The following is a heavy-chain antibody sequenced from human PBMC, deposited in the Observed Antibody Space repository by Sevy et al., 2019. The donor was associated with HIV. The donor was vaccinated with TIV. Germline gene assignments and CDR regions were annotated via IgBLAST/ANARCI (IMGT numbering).Heavy chain of an antibody. D-gene: IGHD4-17*01. CDR2: IWFDGSNE. CDR3: ARDLEFYDYGDYGPAFNPDY. J-gene: IGHJ4*02. CDR1: GFTFSTYG. Sequence: GGYLRLSCAASGFTFSTYGMHWVRQAPGKGLEWLAVIWFDGSNEYYADTVKGRFTISRDIAKNTLHLQMNSLRAEDTAVYYCARDLEFYDYGDYGPAFNPDYWGRGTLVTVSS. V-gene: IGHV3-33*01.